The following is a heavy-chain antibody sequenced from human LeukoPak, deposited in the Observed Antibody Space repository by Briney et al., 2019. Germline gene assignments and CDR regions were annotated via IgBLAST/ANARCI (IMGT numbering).Heavy chain of an antibody. V-gene: IGHV4-59*01. CDR3: ARKNDFEI. CDR2: IYNSGST. CDR1: GGSIGSYY. J-gene: IGHJ3*02. D-gene: IGHD2/OR15-2a*01. Sequence: SETLSLTCTVSGGSIGSYYWSWIRQPPGKGLEWIGYIYNSGSTNYSPSLKSRVSISVDLSKGQFSLRLTSVTAADTAVYYCARKNDFEIWGQGTLVTVSS.